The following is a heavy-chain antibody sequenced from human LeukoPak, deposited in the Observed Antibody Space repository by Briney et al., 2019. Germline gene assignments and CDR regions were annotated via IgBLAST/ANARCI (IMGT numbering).Heavy chain of an antibody. CDR3: ARHEMATIGAFDI. D-gene: IGHD5-24*01. V-gene: IGHV4-59*08. CDR2: IYYSGST. CDR1: GGSISSYY. Sequence: SETLSLTCTVSGGSISSYYWSWIRQPPGKGLEWIGYIYYSGSTNYNPSLKSRVTISVDTSKNQFSLKLSSVTAADTAVYYCARHEMATIGAFDIWGQGTMVTVSS. J-gene: IGHJ3*02.